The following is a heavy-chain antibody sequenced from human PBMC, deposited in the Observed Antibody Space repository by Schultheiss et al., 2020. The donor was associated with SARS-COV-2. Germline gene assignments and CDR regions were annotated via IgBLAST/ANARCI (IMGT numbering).Heavy chain of an antibody. CDR1: GGSISSSSYY. Sequence: SETLSLTCTVSGGSISSSSYYWGWIRQPPGKGLEWIGYIYYSGSTYYNPSLKSRVTISVDTSKNQFSLKLTSVTAADTAVYYCASPLCSGGSCYSSTHAFAIWGQGTMVTVSS. D-gene: IGHD2-15*01. CDR2: IYYSGST. V-gene: IGHV4-30-4*08. J-gene: IGHJ3*02. CDR3: ASPLCSGGSCYSSTHAFAI.